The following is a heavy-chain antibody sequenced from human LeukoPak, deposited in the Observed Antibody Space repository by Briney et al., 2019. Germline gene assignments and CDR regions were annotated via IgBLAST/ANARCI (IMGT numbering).Heavy chain of an antibody. Sequence: SETLSLTCAVYGGSFSGCYWSWIRQPPGKGLEWIGEINHSGSTNYNPSLKSRVTISVDTSKNQFSLKLSSVTAADTAVYYCARGCGWYVWGLDYWGQGTLVTVSS. CDR3: ARGCGWYVWGLDY. CDR2: INHSGST. J-gene: IGHJ4*02. V-gene: IGHV4-34*01. D-gene: IGHD6-19*01. CDR1: GGSFSGCY.